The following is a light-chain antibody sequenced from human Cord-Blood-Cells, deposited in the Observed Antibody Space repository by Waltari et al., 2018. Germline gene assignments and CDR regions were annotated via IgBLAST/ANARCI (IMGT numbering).Light chain of an antibody. Sequence: EIVLTQSPATLSLSPGERATLSCRASQSVSSYLAWYQQKPDQAPRLLIYDASNRATGIPARFSGSGSGTDFTLTISSREPEDFAVYYCQQRSNWPPLTFGGGTKVEIK. CDR3: QQRSNWPPLT. V-gene: IGKV3-11*01. CDR2: DAS. J-gene: IGKJ4*01. CDR1: QSVSSY.